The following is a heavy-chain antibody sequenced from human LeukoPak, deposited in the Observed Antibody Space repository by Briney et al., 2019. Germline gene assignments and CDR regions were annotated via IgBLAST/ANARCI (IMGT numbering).Heavy chain of an antibody. V-gene: IGHV4-30-2*01. D-gene: IGHD3-10*01. J-gene: IGHJ4*02. CDR2: IYHSGST. CDR1: GGSISSGGYY. Sequence: PSQTLSLTRTVSGGSISSGGYYWSWIRQPPGKGLEWIGYIYHSGSTYYNPSLKSRVTMSVDTSKNQFSLRLNSVTAADTAVYYCARKYYYASGIYYDFWGQGTLVTVSS. CDR3: ARKYYYASGIYYDF.